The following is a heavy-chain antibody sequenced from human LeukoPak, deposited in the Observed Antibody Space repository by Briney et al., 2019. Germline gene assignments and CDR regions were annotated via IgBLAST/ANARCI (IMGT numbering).Heavy chain of an antibody. CDR2: IKQDGSEK. CDR1: GFTFSSYW. D-gene: IGHD3-10*01. J-gene: IGHJ4*02. CDR3: VRELLWFGESGDY. Sequence: GGSLRLSRAASGFTFSSYWMSWVRQAPGKGLEWVANIKQDGSEKYYVDSVKGRFTISRDNAKNSLYLQMNSLRAEDTAVYYCVRELLWFGESGDYWGQGTLVTVSS. V-gene: IGHV3-7*01.